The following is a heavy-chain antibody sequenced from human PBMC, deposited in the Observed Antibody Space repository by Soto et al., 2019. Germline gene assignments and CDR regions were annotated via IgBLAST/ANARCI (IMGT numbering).Heavy chain of an antibody. CDR2: TYYRSKWYS. Sequence: SQILSLTCAISGDSVSSNNAAWNWIRQSPSRGLKWLGRTYYRSKWYSDYSLSVKSRITINPDTSKDQFSLQLNSVTPEDTALYYCARAKEYTRSSGMDVWGQGTTVTVSS. V-gene: IGHV6-1*01. D-gene: IGHD6-6*01. J-gene: IGHJ6*02. CDR3: ARAKEYTRSSGMDV. CDR1: GDSVSSNNAA.